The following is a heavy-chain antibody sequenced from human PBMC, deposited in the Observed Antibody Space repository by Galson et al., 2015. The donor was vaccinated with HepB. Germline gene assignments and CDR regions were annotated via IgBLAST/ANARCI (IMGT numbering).Heavy chain of an antibody. D-gene: IGHD6-19*01. CDR2: ILPIFGAA. V-gene: IGHV1-69*13. CDR1: GDTFSSHA. J-gene: IGHJ4*02. CDR3: ASIPRIPVAVGAY. Sequence: SVKVSCKASGDTFSSHAIIWVRQAPGQGFEWMGGILPIFGAANYAQKLQGRVTISANESTSTAYMELSSLRSDDTAVYYCASIPRIPVAVGAYWGQGTLVTVSS.